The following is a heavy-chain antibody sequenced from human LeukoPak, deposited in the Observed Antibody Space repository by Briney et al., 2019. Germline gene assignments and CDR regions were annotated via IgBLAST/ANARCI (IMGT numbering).Heavy chain of an antibody. Sequence: PTHTLAPTSVSSGSAPSTTGAGVGWIRQPPVKALAWPATIFWDDDKRHSPSLKSRLTITKDTSKNQVVLTLTNMDPVDTAPYYGAHSRYFDWLARGANWFDPWGQGTLVTVSS. CDR1: GSAPSTTGAG. J-gene: IGHJ5*02. D-gene: IGHD3-9*01. V-gene: IGHV2-5*02. CDR3: AHSRYFDWLARGANWFDP. CDR2: IFWDDDK.